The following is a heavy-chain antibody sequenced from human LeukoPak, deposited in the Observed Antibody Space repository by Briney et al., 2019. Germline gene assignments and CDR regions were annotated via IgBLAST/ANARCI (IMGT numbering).Heavy chain of an antibody. J-gene: IGHJ3*02. V-gene: IGHV3-33*01. CDR3: ARDRSSSWPDAFDI. Sequence: GGSLRLSCAASGFTFSSYGMHWVRQAPGKGLEWVAVIWYDGSNKYYADSVKGRFTISRDNSKNTLYLQMNSLRAEDTAVYYCARDRSSSWPDAFDIWGQGTMVTVSS. CDR1: GFTFSSYG. D-gene: IGHD6-13*01. CDR2: IWYDGSNK.